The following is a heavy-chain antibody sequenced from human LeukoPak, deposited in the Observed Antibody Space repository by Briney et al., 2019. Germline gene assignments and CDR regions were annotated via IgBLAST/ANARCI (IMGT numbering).Heavy chain of an antibody. CDR3: AKAHPRDDFWSGYYDY. D-gene: IGHD3-3*01. CDR1: GFTFSSYS. Sequence: GGSLRLSCAASGFTFSSYSMNWVRQAPGKGLEWVSSISSSSSYIYYADSVKGRFTISRDNAKNSLYLQMNSLRAEDTAVYYCAKAHPRDDFWSGYYDYWGQGTLVTVSS. J-gene: IGHJ4*02. V-gene: IGHV3-21*04. CDR2: ISSSSSYI.